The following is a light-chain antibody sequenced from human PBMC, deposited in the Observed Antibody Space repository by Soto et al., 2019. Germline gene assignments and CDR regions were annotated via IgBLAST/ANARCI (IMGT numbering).Light chain of an antibody. J-gene: IGKJ2*01. CDR2: GVS. CDR3: MQGEQLPPT. V-gene: IGKV2D-29*01. Sequence: DLVMTQTPLSLSVTPGQPASISCKSSQSLLNSDGKTYLCWYLQKPGQPPQLLIYGVSNRFSGVPERFSGSRSGTDFTPSISRVETEDVGVYHCMQGEQLPPTFGQGTKLEIK. CDR1: QSLLNSDGKTY.